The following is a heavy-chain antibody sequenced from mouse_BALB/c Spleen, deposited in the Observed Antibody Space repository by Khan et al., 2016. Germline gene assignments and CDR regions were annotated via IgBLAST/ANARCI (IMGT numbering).Heavy chain of an antibody. V-gene: IGHV9-3*02. CDR2: INPNTGET. CDR1: EYTFTNYG. D-gene: IGHD2-13*01. J-gene: IGHJ4*01. CDR3: ARSGDYPYYSIDY. Sequence: QIQLVQSGPELKKPGETVKISCKATEYTFTNYGMKWVKQAPGKGLKWMGWINPNTGETTYAEEFKGRFAFSLEASASTAYLQIINLKYEDSATYFCARSGDYPYYSIDYWGQGTSVTVSS.